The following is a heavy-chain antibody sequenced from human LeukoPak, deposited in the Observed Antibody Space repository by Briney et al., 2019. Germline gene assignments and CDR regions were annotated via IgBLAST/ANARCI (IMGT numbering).Heavy chain of an antibody. D-gene: IGHD1-26*01. Sequence: SETLSLTCAVYGGSFSGYYWSWIRQPPGKGLEWIGEINHSGSTNYNPSLKSRVTISVDTSKNQFSLKLGSVTAADTAVYYCASEPASGGDYWGQGTLVTVSS. CDR3: ASEPASGGDY. CDR1: GGSFSGYY. J-gene: IGHJ4*02. CDR2: INHSGST. V-gene: IGHV4-34*01.